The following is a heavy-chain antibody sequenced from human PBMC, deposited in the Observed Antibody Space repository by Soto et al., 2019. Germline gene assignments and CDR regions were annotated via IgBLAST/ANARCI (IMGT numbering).Heavy chain of an antibody. CDR2: VYSHGAT. J-gene: IGHJ6*02. D-gene: IGHD3-10*01. V-gene: IGHV3-53*01. Sequence: EVPLVESGGGLIQPGGSLRLSCAASGFTVGNNYMTWVRQAPGKALEWVSLVYSHGATYYADSVKGRFTISRDSSKNTFYLQLNSLRAEDTAMYYCTTSPRVGVWGQGTTVTVSS. CDR3: TTSPRVGV. CDR1: GFTVGNNY.